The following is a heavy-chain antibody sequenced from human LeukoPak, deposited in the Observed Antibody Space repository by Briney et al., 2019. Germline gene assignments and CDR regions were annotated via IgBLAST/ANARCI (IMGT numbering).Heavy chain of an antibody. V-gene: IGHV4-34*01. CDR2: INRSGTT. CDR1: GESFNGFY. Sequence: PSETLSLTCDVYGESFNGFYWTWIRQPPGKGLERIGEINRSGTTNCNPSLKSRVTISVDTSKNQFSLKLSSVTAADTAVYYCARLCSGGYCRLDYWGQGTLVTVSS. J-gene: IGHJ4*02. CDR3: ARLCSGGYCRLDY. D-gene: IGHD2-15*01.